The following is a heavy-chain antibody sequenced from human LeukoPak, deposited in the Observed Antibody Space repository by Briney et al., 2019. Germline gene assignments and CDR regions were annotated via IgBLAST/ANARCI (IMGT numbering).Heavy chain of an antibody. CDR2: IYYSGST. V-gene: IGHV4-39*07. D-gene: IGHD3-22*01. CDR1: GGSISSSSYY. J-gene: IGHJ4*02. CDR3: ARGMGYYDSSGYPLFDY. Sequence: PSETLSLTCTVSGGSISSSSYYWGWIRQPPGKGLEWIGSIYYSGSTYYNPSLKSRVTISVDTSKNQFSLKLSSVTAADTAVYYCARGMGYYDSSGYPLFDYWGQGTLVTVSS.